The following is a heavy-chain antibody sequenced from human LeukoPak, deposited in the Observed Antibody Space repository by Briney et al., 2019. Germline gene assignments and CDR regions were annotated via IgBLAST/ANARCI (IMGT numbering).Heavy chain of an antibody. J-gene: IGHJ3*02. V-gene: IGHV4-59*01. Sequence: SETLSLTCTVSGGPISSYYWSWIRQPPGKGLEWIGYIYYSGSTNYNPSLKSRVTISVDTSKNQSSLKLSSVTAADTAVYYCARLYAPGAFDIWGQGTMVTVSS. CDR2: IYYSGST. D-gene: IGHD2-2*02. CDR3: ARLYAPGAFDI. CDR1: GGPISSYY.